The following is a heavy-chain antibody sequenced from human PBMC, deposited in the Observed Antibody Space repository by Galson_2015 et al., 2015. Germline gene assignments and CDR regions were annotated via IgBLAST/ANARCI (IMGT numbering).Heavy chain of an antibody. J-gene: IGHJ5*02. Sequence: SLRLSCAASGFTFDDYAMSWVRQAPGKGLEWVSLISWDGVTTYYADSVKGRFTISRDNSKGSLYLQMSSLGAEDTALYYCAKDGPRYGSGFNWFDPWGQGTLVTVSS. CDR1: GFTFDDYA. CDR3: AKDGPRYGSGFNWFDP. CDR2: ISWDGVTT. V-gene: IGHV3-43D*04. D-gene: IGHD6-19*01.